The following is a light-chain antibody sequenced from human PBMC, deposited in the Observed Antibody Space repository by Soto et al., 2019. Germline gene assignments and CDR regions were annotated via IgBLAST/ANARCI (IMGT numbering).Light chain of an antibody. CDR1: QSISSW. V-gene: IGKV1-5*01. CDR3: QQLNSYPRT. CDR2: DAS. J-gene: IGKJ5*01. Sequence: DIKMTQSPSTLSASVGDRVTITCRASQSISSWLAWYQQKLGRAPRLLIYDASSLESGVPSRFSGSGYGTEFTLTISSLQPDDFATYYCQQLNSYPRTFGQGTRLEI.